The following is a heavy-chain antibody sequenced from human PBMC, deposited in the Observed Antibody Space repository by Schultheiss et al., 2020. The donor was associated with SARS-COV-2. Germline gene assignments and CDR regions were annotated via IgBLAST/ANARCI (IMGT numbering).Heavy chain of an antibody. D-gene: IGHD3-16*01. Sequence: SETLFLTCTVSGGSISSYYWSWIRQPPGKGLEWIGEINHSGSTNYNPSLKSRVTISVDTSKNQFSLRLSSVTAADTAVYYCARVGAAIDPWGQGTLVTVSS. J-gene: IGHJ5*02. CDR3: ARVGAAIDP. CDR1: GGSISSYY. CDR2: INHSGST. V-gene: IGHV4-59*01.